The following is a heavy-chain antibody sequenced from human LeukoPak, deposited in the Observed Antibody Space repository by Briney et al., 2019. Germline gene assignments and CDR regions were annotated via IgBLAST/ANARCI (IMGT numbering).Heavy chain of an antibody. V-gene: IGHV4-39*01. CDR2: IYYSGST. Sequence: SETLSLTCTVSGGSISSSSYYWGWIRQPPGKGLEWIGSIYYSGSTYYNPSLKSRVTISVDTSKTQFSLKLSSVTAADTAVYYCARQEYSSSLWYYYHGMDVWGQGTTVTVSS. J-gene: IGHJ6*02. CDR3: ARQEYSSSLWYYYHGMDV. CDR1: GGSISSSSYY. D-gene: IGHD6-6*01.